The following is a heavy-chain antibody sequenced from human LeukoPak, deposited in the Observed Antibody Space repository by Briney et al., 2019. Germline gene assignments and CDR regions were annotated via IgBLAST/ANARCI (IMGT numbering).Heavy chain of an antibody. D-gene: IGHD2-21*02. CDR1: GFTFSSYE. V-gene: IGHV3-48*03. J-gene: IGHJ4*02. CDR2: SSSSGSTR. Sequence: GGSLRLSCAGSGFTFSSYEMNWVRQAPGKGLEWVSYSSSSGSTRYYADSVKGRFTISRDNANTSLYLQMNSMRAEDTAVYYCAAERGSMVTARFDYWGQGTLVTVSS. CDR3: AAERGSMVTARFDY.